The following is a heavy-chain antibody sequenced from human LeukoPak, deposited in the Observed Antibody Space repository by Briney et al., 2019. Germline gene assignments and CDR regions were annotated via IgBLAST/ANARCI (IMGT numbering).Heavy chain of an antibody. CDR2: IYYSGTT. CDR3: ARLTVAGTGDS. V-gene: IGHV4-59*01. CDR1: GGSISSYY. D-gene: IGHD6-19*01. Sequence: PSETLSLTCTVSGGSISSYYWSWVRQPPREGLERIGYIYYSGTTDYNRSLKSRVTISVDTSKNQFSLKMRAVTAADTAVYCCARLTVAGTGDSWGQGTLVTVSS. J-gene: IGHJ4*02.